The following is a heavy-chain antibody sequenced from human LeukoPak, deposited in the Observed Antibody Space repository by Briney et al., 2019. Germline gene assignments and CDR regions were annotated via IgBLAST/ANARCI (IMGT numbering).Heavy chain of an antibody. CDR2: ISDSGGGT. CDR3: AKRVPYYLDH. CDR1: GFTFSNYD. Sequence: GGSLRLSCAASGFTFSNYDMSWVRQAPGKGLEWISTISDSGGGTWYAASVKGRFTISRDNSKSTLYLQMNSLRAEDTAVYYCAKRVPYYLDHWGQGTLVPVSS. V-gene: IGHV3-23*01. J-gene: IGHJ4*02.